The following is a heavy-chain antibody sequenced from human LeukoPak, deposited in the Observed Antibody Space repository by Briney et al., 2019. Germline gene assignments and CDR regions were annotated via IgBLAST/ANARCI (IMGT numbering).Heavy chain of an antibody. D-gene: IGHD3-10*01. Sequence: ASVKVSCKASGYTFTGYYMHWVRQAPGQGLEWMGWINPNSGGTNYAQKFQGRVTMTRDTSISTAYMELSRLRSDDTAVYYCARGVPWFGDLYQPRVWFDPWGQGTLVTVSS. CDR2: INPNSGGT. J-gene: IGHJ5*02. CDR1: GYTFTGYY. V-gene: IGHV1-2*02. CDR3: ARGVPWFGDLYQPRVWFDP.